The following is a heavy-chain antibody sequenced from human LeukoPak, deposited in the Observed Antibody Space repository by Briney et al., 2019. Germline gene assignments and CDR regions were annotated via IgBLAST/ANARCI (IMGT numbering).Heavy chain of an antibody. V-gene: IGHV3-7*01. Sequence: PGGSLRLSCAASRFTFSSYWMSWVRQAPGKGLEWVANIKQDGSEKYYVDSVKGRFTISRDNAKNSLYLQMDSLGPDDTAVYYCARDPYSGNYGNDYYYYMDVWGKGTTVTISS. CDR1: RFTFSSYW. J-gene: IGHJ6*03. CDR3: ARDPYSGNYGNDYYYYMDV. CDR2: IKQDGSEK. D-gene: IGHD1-26*01.